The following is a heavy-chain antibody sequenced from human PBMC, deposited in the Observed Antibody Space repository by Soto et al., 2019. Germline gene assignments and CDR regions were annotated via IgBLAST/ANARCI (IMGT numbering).Heavy chain of an antibody. D-gene: IGHD7-27*01. CDR1: GDSVSSNTAA. CDR2: TYYRSKWYN. J-gene: IGHJ3*02. Sequence: SQTLSLTCAVFGDSVSSNTAAWTWIRQSPSRGLEWLGRTYYRSKWYNDYAVSVKSRITINPDTSRNQFSLQLSSVTPEDTAVYYCARDLGAFDIWGQGTTVTVS. V-gene: IGHV6-1*01. CDR3: ARDLGAFDI.